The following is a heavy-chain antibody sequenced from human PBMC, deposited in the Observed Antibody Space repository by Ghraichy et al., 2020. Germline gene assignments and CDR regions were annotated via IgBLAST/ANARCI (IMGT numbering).Heavy chain of an antibody. V-gene: IGHV4-59*01. J-gene: IGHJ4*02. Sequence: SQTLSLTCTVSGGSISSYYWSWIRQPPGKGLEWIGYIYYSGSTKYNPSLKSRVTISVDTSKNQFSLKLSSVTAADPAMYYCARAPGGLNNFDYWGQGTLVTVSS. CDR3: ARAPGGLNNFDY. CDR1: GGSISSYY. D-gene: IGHD3-10*01. CDR2: IYYSGST.